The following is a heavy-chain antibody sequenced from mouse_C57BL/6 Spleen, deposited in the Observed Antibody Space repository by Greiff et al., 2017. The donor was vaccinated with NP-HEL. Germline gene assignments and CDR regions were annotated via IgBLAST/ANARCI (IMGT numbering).Heavy chain of an antibody. CDR3: ARDADGYYFDY. CDR1: GFTFSDYY. V-gene: IGHV5-16*01. D-gene: IGHD1-1*01. J-gene: IGHJ2*01. CDR2: INYDGSST. Sequence: EVNVVESEGGLVQPGSSMKLSCTASGFTFSDYYMAWVRQVPEKGLEWVANINYDGSSTYYLDSLKSRFIISRDNAKNILYLQMSSLKSEDTATYYCARDADGYYFDYWGQGTTLTVSS.